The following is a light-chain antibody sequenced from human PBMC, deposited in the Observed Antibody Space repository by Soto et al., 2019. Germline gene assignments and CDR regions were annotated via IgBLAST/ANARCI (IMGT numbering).Light chain of an antibody. Sequence: EIVLTQSPDTLSLSPGERVTLSCRASQSVHYSNLAWYQQKPGQSPRLLTYSASIRATGIPDRFRGSGSGTAFTLTITSLEPEDFGVFYCQHYGSSLFTFGPGTKVD. CDR1: QSVHYSN. CDR3: QHYGSSLFT. CDR2: SAS. V-gene: IGKV3-20*01. J-gene: IGKJ3*01.